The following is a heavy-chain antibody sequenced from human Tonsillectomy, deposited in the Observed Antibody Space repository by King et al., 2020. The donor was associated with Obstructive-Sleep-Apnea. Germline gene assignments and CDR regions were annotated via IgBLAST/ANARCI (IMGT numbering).Heavy chain of an antibody. CDR1: GFTFSSYG. CDR2: IRYDGSNK. Sequence: VQLVESGGGVVQPGRSLRLSCAASGFTFSSYGMHWVRQAPGKGLEWVAFIRYDGSNKYYADSVKGRFTISRDISKNTLYLQMNSLRAEDTAVYYCAKDGDYGDSDGYFHHWGQGTLVTVSS. V-gene: IGHV3-30*02. D-gene: IGHD4-17*01. CDR3: AKDGDYGDSDGYFHH. J-gene: IGHJ1*01.